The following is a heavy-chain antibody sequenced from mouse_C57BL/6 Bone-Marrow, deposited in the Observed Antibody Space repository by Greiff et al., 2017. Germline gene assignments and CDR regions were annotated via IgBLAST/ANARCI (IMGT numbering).Heavy chain of an antibody. Sequence: VQLQQSGAELVRPGASVKLSCTASGFNIKDDYMPWVKQRPEQGLEWIGWIDPENGDTEYASKFQGKATITADTSSNTAYLQLSSLTSEDTAVYYCTTKGVTDLYYFDYWGQGTTLTVSS. CDR3: TTKGVTDLYYFDY. CDR1: GFNIKDDY. J-gene: IGHJ2*01. D-gene: IGHD2-2*01. V-gene: IGHV14-4*01. CDR2: IDPENGDT.